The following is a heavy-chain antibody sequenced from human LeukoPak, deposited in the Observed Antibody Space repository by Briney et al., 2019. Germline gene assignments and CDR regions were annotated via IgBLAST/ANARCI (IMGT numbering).Heavy chain of an antibody. V-gene: IGHV3-7*01. CDR1: GFTFSDHY. D-gene: IGHD1-26*01. J-gene: IGHJ4*02. CDR3: ARDRGSYLDY. Sequence: GGSLRLSCAASGFTFSDHYMDWVRQAPGKGLEWVANIKQDGSEKYYVDSVKGRFTISRDNAKNSLYLQMNSLRAEDTAVYYCARDRGSYLDYWGQGTLVTVSS. CDR2: IKQDGSEK.